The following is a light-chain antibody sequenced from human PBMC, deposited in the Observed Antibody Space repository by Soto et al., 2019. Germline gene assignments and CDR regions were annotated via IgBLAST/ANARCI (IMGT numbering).Light chain of an antibody. CDR1: QSVSSY. Sequence: EIVLTQSPATLSLSPGERATLSCRASQSVSSYLAWYQQKPGQAPRLLIYDASNRATGIPARFSGSGSGTDCTLTISCHGHEDFAVYYCQQRSNWPLTFGGGTKVEIK. CDR2: DAS. J-gene: IGKJ4*01. V-gene: IGKV3-11*01. CDR3: QQRSNWPLT.